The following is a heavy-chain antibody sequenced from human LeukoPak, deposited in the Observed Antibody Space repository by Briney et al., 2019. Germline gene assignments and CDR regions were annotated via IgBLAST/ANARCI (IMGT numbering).Heavy chain of an antibody. J-gene: IGHJ4*02. CDR1: GFSFSSNY. D-gene: IGHD3-22*01. Sequence: GGSLRLSCSASGFSFSSNYMSWVRQAPGKGLEWVSVIYSGGSTYYADSVKGRFTISRDNSKNTLYLQMNSLRAEDTAVYYCARDQCYYDSSGYYPECYFDYWGQGTLVTVSS. CDR3: ARDQCYYDSSGYYPECYFDY. CDR2: IYSGGST. V-gene: IGHV3-53*01.